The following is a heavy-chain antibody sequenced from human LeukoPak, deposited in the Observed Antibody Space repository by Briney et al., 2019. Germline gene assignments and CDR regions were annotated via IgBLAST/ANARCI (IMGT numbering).Heavy chain of an antibody. CDR2: INPNSGDT. V-gene: IGHV1-2*02. J-gene: IGHJ4*02. CDR3: ARDLRERRSSWLKFDY. CDR1: GYTFTGYF. D-gene: IGHD6-13*01. Sequence: ASVKVSCKASGYTFTGYFLHWVRRAPGQGFEWMGWINPNSGDTSYTQTFQGRVTMTRDTSISTAYMELSSLRSDDTAVYYCARDLRERRSSWLKFDYWGQGTLVTVSS.